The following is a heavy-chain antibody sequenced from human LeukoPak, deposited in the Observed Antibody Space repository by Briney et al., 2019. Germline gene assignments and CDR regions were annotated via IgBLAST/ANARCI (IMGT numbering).Heavy chain of an antibody. Sequence: WSWXXXXPGKGLEWIGEINHSGSTNYNPSLKSRVTISVDTSKNQFSLKLSSVTAADTAVYYCARGTPYCSSTSCYFRWYYFDYWGQGTLVTVSS. CDR2: INHSGST. D-gene: IGHD2-2*01. V-gene: IGHV4-34*01. J-gene: IGHJ4*02. CDR3: ARGTPYCSSTSCYFRWYYFDY.